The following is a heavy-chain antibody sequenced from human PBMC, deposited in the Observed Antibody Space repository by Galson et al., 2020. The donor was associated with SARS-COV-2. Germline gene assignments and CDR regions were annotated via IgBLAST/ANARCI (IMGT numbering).Heavy chain of an antibody. CDR2: ISYDGSNK. V-gene: IGHV3-30*04. CDR1: GFTFSSYA. J-gene: IGHJ5*02. Sequence: GGSLRLSCAASGFTFSSYAMHWVRQAPGKGLEWVAVISYDGSNKYYADSVKGRFTISRDNSKNTLYLQMNSLRAEDTAVYYCARDGPGGAFSGVADNWFDPWGQGTLVTVSS. CDR3: ARDGPGGAFSGVADNWFDP. D-gene: IGHD3-3*01.